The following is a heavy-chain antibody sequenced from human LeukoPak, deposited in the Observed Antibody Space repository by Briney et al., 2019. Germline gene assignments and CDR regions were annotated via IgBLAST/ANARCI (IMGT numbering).Heavy chain of an antibody. CDR1: GGSISSYY. Sequence: SETLSLTCTVSGGSISSYYWSWIRQSPGKGLEWIGYIYYSGNTYYNPSLKSRVTISVDTSKNQFSLNLSSVTAADTAVYYCARGILKINYFDYWGQGTLVTVSS. CDR2: IYYSGNT. J-gene: IGHJ4*02. D-gene: IGHD3-9*01. CDR3: ARGILKINYFDY. V-gene: IGHV4-59*04.